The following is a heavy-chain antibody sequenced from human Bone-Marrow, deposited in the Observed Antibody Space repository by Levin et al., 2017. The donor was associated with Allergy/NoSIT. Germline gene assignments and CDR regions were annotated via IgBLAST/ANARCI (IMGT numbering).Heavy chain of an antibody. J-gene: IGHJ6*04. D-gene: IGHD3/OR15-3a*01. CDR3: ARVGLGDF. CDR1: GGSMINYY. V-gene: IGHV4-59*01. Sequence: SETLSLTCSVSGGSMINYYWSWLRQPPGQGLEWIGYIFYSGNTNYNPSLKSRVTISIDTSKKQFSLNLRSVTAADTAGDYGARVGLGDFWCKGTTVTVSS. CDR2: IFYSGNT.